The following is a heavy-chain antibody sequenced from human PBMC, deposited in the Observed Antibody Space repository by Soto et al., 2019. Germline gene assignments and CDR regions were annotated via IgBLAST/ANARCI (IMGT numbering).Heavy chain of an antibody. D-gene: IGHD3-3*01. V-gene: IGHV1-18*01. CDR3: ARGGDLPFYTYYDFWSGYYYYYMDV. CDR2: ISAYSGNT. CDR1: GYTFTSYG. J-gene: IGHJ6*03. Sequence: GASVKVSCKASGYTFTSYGISWVRQAPGQGLEWMGWISAYSGNTNYAQKLQGRVTMTTDTSTSTAYMELRSLRSDDTAVYYCARGGDLPFYTYYDFWSGYYYYYMDVWGKGTTVTVSS.